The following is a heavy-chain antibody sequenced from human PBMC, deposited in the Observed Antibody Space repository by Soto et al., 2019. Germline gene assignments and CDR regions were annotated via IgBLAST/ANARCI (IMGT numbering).Heavy chain of an antibody. J-gene: IGHJ6*02. V-gene: IGHV1-69*02. Sequence: QVQLVQSGAEVKKPGSSVKVSCKASGGTFSSYTISWVRQAPGQGLEWMGRIIPILGIANYAQQFQGRVTITADKSTSTAYMELSSLRSEDTAVYYCARAVAGTHGMDVWGQGTTVTVSS. D-gene: IGHD6-19*01. CDR3: ARAVAGTHGMDV. CDR1: GGTFSSYT. CDR2: IIPILGIA.